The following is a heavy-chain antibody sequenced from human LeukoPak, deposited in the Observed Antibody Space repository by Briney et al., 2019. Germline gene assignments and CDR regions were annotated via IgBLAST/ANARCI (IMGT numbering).Heavy chain of an antibody. D-gene: IGHD3-22*01. J-gene: IGHJ4*02. CDR1: GFTFSSYG. CDR2: ISYDGSNK. CDR3: AKEPSAYDSSGYTDY. V-gene: IGHV3-30*18. Sequence: GGSLRLSCAASGFTFSSYGMHWVRQAPGKGLEGVAVISYDGSNKYYADSVKGRFTISRDNSKNTLYLQMNSLRAEDTAVYYCAKEPSAYDSSGYTDYWGQGTLVTVSS.